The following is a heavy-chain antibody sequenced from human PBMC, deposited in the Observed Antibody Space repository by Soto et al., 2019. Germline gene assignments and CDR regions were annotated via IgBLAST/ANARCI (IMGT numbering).Heavy chain of an antibody. Sequence: SVKVSCKASGGTFSSYAISWVRQAPGQGLEWMGGIIPIFGTANYAQKFQGRVTITADESTSTAYMELSSLRSEDTAVYYCAKYYYDSSGYYYWFDPWGQGTLVTVSS. CDR1: GGTFSSYA. CDR2: IIPIFGTA. J-gene: IGHJ5*02. V-gene: IGHV1-69*13. D-gene: IGHD3-22*01. CDR3: AKYYYDSSGYYYWFDP.